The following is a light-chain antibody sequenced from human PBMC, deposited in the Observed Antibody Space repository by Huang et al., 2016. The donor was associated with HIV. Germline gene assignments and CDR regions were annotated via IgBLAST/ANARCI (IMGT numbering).Light chain of an antibody. CDR2: AAS. CDR1: QDISNS. J-gene: IGKJ3*01. CDR3: QQYYSFVFT. V-gene: IGKV1-NL1*01. Sequence: DIEMTQSPSSLPASVGDRVTITCRASQDISNSLAWYQLRPGQAPKLLLYAASRLESGVPARFIGSGSATYYTLTITSLQPEDFATYYCQQYYSFVFTFGPGTTVDV.